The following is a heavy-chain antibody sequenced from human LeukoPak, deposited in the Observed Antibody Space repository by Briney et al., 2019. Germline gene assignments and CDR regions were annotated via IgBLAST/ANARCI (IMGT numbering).Heavy chain of an antibody. CDR3: ARESWDLVVVPAAIHYYYYMDV. J-gene: IGHJ6*03. CDR1: GGSFSGYY. D-gene: IGHD2-2*01. Sequence: KPSETLSLTCAVYGGSFSGYYWSWIRQPPGKGLEWIGEINHSGSTNYNPSLKSRVTISVDTSKNQFSLKLSSVTAADTAVYYCARESWDLVVVPAAIHYYYYMDVWGKGTTVTVSS. V-gene: IGHV4-34*01. CDR2: INHSGST.